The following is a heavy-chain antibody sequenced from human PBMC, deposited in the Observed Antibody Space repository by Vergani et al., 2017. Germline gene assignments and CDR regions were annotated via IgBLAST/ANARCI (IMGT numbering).Heavy chain of an antibody. CDR2: IRSKANSYAT. Sequence: EVQLVESGGGLVKRGGSLRLSCAASGFTFSSYSMNWVRQAPGKGLEWVGRIRSKANSYATAYAASVKGRFTISRDDSKNTAYLQMNSLKTEDTAVYYCARLGYCSSTTCRQAFDIWGQGTMVTVS. D-gene: IGHD2-2*01. CDR3: ARLGYCSSTTCRQAFDI. J-gene: IGHJ3*02. CDR1: GFTFSSYS. V-gene: IGHV3-73*01.